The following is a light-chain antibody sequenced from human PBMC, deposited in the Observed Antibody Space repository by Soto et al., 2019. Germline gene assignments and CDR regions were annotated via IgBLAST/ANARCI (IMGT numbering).Light chain of an antibody. CDR2: KVS. Sequence: DIVLTQTPLSSPVTLGQPASISCRSSQSLVHSDGNTYLSWLQQRPGQPPRLLIYKVSNRFSGXPXRXNGSGAETDFTLEISRVEAEDVGVYYCMQATQYRPYTFGQGTKLEIK. V-gene: IGKV2-24*01. J-gene: IGKJ2*01. CDR1: QSLVHSDGNTY. CDR3: MQATQYRPYT.